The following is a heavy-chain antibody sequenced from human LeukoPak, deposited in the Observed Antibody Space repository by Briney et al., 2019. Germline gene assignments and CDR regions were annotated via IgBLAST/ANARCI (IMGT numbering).Heavy chain of an antibody. CDR1: GYTFTSYA. V-gene: IGHV1-3*01. CDR3: ARPPNIAAAGNFDY. D-gene: IGHD6-13*01. J-gene: IGHJ4*02. CDR2: INAGNGNT. Sequence: ASVKVSCKASGYTFTSYAMHWVRQAPGQRLEWMGWINAGNGNTKYSQKFQGRVTITRDTSASTAYMELSSLRSEDTAVYYCARPPNIAAAGNFDYWDQGTLVTVSS.